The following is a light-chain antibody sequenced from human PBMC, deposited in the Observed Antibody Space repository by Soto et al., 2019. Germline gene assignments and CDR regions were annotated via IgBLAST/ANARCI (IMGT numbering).Light chain of an antibody. CDR1: SNDIGGHNF. V-gene: IGLV2-14*01. Sequence: QSVLTQPAAVPGSPGQSITISCSGTSNDIGGHNFVSWYQHHPGKAPKLLIYEVSYRASGVSNRFTGSKSANTASLTISGLQAEDEADYSCSSYKTSSYVVFGGGTKVTVL. CDR2: EVS. CDR3: SSYKTSSYVV. J-gene: IGLJ2*01.